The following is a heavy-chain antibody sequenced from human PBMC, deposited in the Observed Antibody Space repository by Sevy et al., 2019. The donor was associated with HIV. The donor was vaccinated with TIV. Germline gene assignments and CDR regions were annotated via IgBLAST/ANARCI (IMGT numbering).Heavy chain of an antibody. D-gene: IGHD2-8*01. Sequence: ASVKVSCKASGFSMFGNFLHWVRQAPGQGLEWMGWINPNSGAIDYAQQFRGRFTMSRDTSITPAYMELSRLTSDDTAMYYCARPKGDVRYCSTVSCYDFDYWGQGTLVTVSS. CDR2: INPNSGAI. CDR1: GFSMFGNF. CDR3: ARPKGDVRYCSTVSCYDFDY. J-gene: IGHJ4*02. V-gene: IGHV1-2*02.